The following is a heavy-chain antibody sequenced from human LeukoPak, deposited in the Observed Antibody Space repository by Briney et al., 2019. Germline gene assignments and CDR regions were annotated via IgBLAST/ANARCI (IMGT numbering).Heavy chain of an antibody. D-gene: IGHD2-2*01. Sequence: GGSLRLSCAASGFTFSSYAMSWVRQAPGKGLEWVSAISGSGGSTYYADSVKGRFTISRDNAKNSLYLQMNSLRAEDTAVYYCARYCSSTSCPEDAFDIWGQGTMVTVSS. CDR1: GFTFSSYA. V-gene: IGHV3-23*01. CDR3: ARYCSSTSCPEDAFDI. CDR2: ISGSGGST. J-gene: IGHJ3*02.